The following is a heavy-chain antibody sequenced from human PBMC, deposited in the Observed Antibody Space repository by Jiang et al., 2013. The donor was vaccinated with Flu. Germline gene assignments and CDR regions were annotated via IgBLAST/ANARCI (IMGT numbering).Heavy chain of an antibody. V-gene: IGHV4-39*07. Sequence: GPGLVKPSETLSLTCSVSGGSISSNTYYWGWIRQPPGKGLEWIGGIYYSGSAYYNPSLSSRVAMSVDTSKNQLSLRLSSVTAADTAVYYCARAQKXSGFELPYFDYWGQGTLVTVSS. CDR1: GGSISSNTYY. D-gene: IGHD5-12*01. CDR3: ARAQKXSGFELPYFDY. CDR2: IYYSGSA. J-gene: IGHJ4*02.